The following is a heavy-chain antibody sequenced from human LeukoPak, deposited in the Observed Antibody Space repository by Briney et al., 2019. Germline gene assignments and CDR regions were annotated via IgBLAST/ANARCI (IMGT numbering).Heavy chain of an antibody. CDR2: ISISGTTI. V-gene: IGHV3-11*04. CDR1: GFTFNGYF. D-gene: IGHD1/OR15-1a*01. CDR3: GRCAGTPQYYYYYYYMDV. J-gene: IGHJ6*03. Sequence: GGSLRLSCTSSGFTFNGYFMSWIRQAPGKGLEWVSYISISGTTIYYADSVKGRFTISRDNAKNTLYLQMNNLRPEDTAVYYCGRCAGTPQYYYYYYYMDVWGKGTTVAVSS.